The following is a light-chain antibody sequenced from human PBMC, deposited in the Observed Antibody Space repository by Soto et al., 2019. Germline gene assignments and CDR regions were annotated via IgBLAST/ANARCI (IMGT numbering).Light chain of an antibody. CDR2: SAS. J-gene: IGKJ1*01. CDR1: QSVSSNY. CDR3: QQYGSSPT. Sequence: EIELPQPPGTLSLSPGERATLSCRASQSVSSNYLAWYQQKPGQAPRVLIYSASSRATGIPDRFSGSGSGTDFTLTISRLEPEDFAVYYCQQYGSSPTFGQGTKVDIK. V-gene: IGKV3-20*01.